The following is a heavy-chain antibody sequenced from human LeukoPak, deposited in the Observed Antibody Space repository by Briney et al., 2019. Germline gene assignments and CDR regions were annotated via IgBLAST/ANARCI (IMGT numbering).Heavy chain of an antibody. J-gene: IGHJ4*02. CDR2: INHSGST. Sequence: MTSETLSLTCAVYGASFSGYYWSWIRQPPGKGLEWIGEINHSGSTNYNPSLKSRVTISVDTSKNQFSLRLSSVTAADTAVYYCARMSREWPSFDYWGQGTLVTVSS. V-gene: IGHV4-34*01. CDR3: ARMSREWPSFDY. D-gene: IGHD3-3*01. CDR1: GASFSGYY.